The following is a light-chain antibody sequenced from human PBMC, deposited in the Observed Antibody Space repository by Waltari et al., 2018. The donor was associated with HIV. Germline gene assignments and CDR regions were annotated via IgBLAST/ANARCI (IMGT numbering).Light chain of an antibody. Sequence: EIVLTQSPGTLSLSPGERATLSCRASQSVTSSYLAWYQQKPGQSPRLLLYGASSRATGIPDRVSGSGSGTDFTLTISRLEPEDFAVYYCQQYGRSPWTFGQGTKVEIK. V-gene: IGKV3-20*01. CDR2: GAS. CDR1: QSVTSSY. J-gene: IGKJ1*01. CDR3: QQYGRSPWT.